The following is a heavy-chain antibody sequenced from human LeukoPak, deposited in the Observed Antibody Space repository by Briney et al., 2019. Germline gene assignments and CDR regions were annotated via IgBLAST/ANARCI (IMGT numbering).Heavy chain of an antibody. D-gene: IGHD3/OR15-3a*01. V-gene: IGHV1-69*11. CDR1: GGTFSNDA. J-gene: IGHJ4*02. Sequence: ASVKVSCKASGGTFSNDAVSWVGQAPGEGLKWMGRVIPFLGTTNYAHNFQGRLTITADQDTQTAYMELRSLRSEDTAAYFCARGPSSDLRTGFFFGYFDDWGQGTLITVSS. CDR2: VIPFLGTT. CDR3: ARGPSSDLRTGFFFGYFDD.